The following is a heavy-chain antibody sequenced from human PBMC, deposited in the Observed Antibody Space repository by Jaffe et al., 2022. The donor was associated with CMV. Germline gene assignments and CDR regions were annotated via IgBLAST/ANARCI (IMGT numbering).Heavy chain of an antibody. V-gene: IGHV1-46*01. CDR1: GYTFTSYY. CDR3: ARKRALGLRDCSGGSCYSPGQYGMDV. Sequence: QVQLVQSGAEVKKPGASVKVSCKASGYTFTSYYMHWVRQAPGQGLEWMGIINPSGGSTSYAQKFQGRVTMTRDTSTSTVYMELSSLRSEDTAVYYCARKRALGLRDCSGGSCYSPGQYGMDVWGQGTTVTVSS. J-gene: IGHJ6*02. CDR2: INPSGGST. D-gene: IGHD2-15*01.